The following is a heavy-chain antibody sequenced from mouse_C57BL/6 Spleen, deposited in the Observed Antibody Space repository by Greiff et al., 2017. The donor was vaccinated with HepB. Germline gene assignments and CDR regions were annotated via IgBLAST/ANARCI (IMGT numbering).Heavy chain of an antibody. V-gene: IGHV2-2*01. CDR1: GFSLTSYG. CDR2: IWSGGST. J-gene: IGHJ1*03. Sequence: QVQLKESGPGLVQPSQSLSITCTVSGFSLTSYGVHWVRQSPGKGLEWLGVIWSGGSTDYNAAFISRLSISKDNSKSQVFFKMNSLQADDTAIYYCARKGGRPYWYFDVWGTGTTVTVSS. D-gene: IGHD3-3*01. CDR3: ARKGGRPYWYFDV.